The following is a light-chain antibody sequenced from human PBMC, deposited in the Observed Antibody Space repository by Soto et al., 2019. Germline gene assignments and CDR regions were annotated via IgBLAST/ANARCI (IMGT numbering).Light chain of an antibody. Sequence: DIVMTQSPLSLPVTPGEPASISCRSSQSLLHSSGYNYLDWYVQKPGQSPQLLIYLGSDRAPGVPDWFSGNGSGTDFTLKISRVEAEDVGVYYCMQALQTSYTFGQGTKLEIK. CDR2: LGS. V-gene: IGKV2-28*01. J-gene: IGKJ2*01. CDR3: MQALQTSYT. CDR1: QSLLHSSGYNY.